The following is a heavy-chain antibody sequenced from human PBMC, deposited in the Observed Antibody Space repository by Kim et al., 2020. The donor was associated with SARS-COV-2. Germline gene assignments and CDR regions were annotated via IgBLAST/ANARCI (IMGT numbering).Heavy chain of an antibody. Sequence: GGSLRLSCAASGFTFSSYWMSWVRQAPGKGLEWVANIKQDGSEKYYVDSVKGRFTISRDNAKNSLYLQMNSLRAEDTAVYYCARELDSGYDLERWEYGMDVWGQGTTVTVSS. J-gene: IGHJ6*02. CDR2: IKQDGSEK. CDR3: ARELDSGYDLERWEYGMDV. V-gene: IGHV3-7*01. CDR1: GFTFSSYW. D-gene: IGHD5-12*01.